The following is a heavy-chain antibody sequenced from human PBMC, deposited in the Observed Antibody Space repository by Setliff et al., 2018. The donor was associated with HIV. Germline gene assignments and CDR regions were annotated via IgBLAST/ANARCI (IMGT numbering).Heavy chain of an antibody. CDR1: GGSISSYY. Sequence: SETLSLTCTVSGGSISSYYGSWIRQSAGKGLEWIGRIYSSGSTNYNPSLKSRVTMSVDTSKNQFSLKLSSVTAADTAVYYCAARKLSAAAFDYWGQGSLVTVSS. CDR2: IYSSGST. D-gene: IGHD6-13*01. CDR3: AARKLSAAAFDY. V-gene: IGHV4-4*07. J-gene: IGHJ4*02.